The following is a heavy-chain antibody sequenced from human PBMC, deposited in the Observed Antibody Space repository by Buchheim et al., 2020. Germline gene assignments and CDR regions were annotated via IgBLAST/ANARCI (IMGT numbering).Heavy chain of an antibody. CDR1: GFTFSSYG. J-gene: IGHJ6*02. CDR2: ISYDGSNK. V-gene: IGHV3-30*18. D-gene: IGHD3-10*01. CDR3: AKNSRGMVRGVITPYYYGMDV. Sequence: QVQLVESGGGVVQPGRSLRLSCAASGFTFSSYGMHWVRQAPGKGLEWVAVISYDGSNKYYADSVKGRFTISRDNSKNTLYLQMNSLRAEDTAVYYCAKNSRGMVRGVITPYYYGMDVWGQGTT.